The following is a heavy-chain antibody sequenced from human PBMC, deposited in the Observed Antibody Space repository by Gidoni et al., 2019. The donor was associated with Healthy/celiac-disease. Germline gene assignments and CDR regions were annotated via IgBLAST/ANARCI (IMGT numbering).Heavy chain of an antibody. CDR1: GGSISSYY. CDR3: ARYHSGWYYFDY. D-gene: IGHD6-19*01. CDR2: IYYSGST. V-gene: IGHV4-59*01. Sequence: QVQLQESGPGLVKPSETLSLTCTVSGGSISSYYWSWIRQPPGKGLEWIGYIYYSGSTNYNPSLKSRVTISVDTSKNQFSLKLSSVTAADTAVYYCARYHSGWYYFDYWGQGTLVTVSS. J-gene: IGHJ4*02.